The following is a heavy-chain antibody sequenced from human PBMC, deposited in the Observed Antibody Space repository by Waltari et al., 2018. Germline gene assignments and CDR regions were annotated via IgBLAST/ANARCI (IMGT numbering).Heavy chain of an antibody. CDR1: GYSISSGYY. Sequence: QVQLQESGPGLVKPSETLSLTCAVSGYSISSGYYWGWIRQPPGKGLEWIGSIYHSGSTYYNPSLKSRVTISVDTSKNQCSLKLSSVTAADTAVYYCARQGEGDGYNPNWFDPWGQGTLVTVSS. CDR2: IYHSGST. V-gene: IGHV4-38-2*01. D-gene: IGHD5-12*01. CDR3: ARQGEGDGYNPNWFDP. J-gene: IGHJ5*02.